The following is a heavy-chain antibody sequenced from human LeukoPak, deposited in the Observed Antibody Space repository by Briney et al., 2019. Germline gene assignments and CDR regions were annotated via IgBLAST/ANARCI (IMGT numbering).Heavy chain of an antibody. D-gene: IGHD1-14*01. CDR1: GHSLSGSSYS. V-gene: IGHV4-39*07. CDR3: ARFTTETFSFDY. J-gene: IGHJ4*02. CDR2: IYNIGSTGNT. Sequence: SETLSLTCTVSGHSLSGSSYSWGWIRKPPGKGLEWFGCIYNIGSTGNTHYNPSLKSRITISIDTSKKQFSLKLNNVAAADTAVYYCARFTTETFSFDYWGEGTLVPVS.